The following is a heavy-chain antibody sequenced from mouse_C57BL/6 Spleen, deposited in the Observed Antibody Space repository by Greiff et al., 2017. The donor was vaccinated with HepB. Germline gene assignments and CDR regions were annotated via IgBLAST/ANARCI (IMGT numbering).Heavy chain of an antibody. D-gene: IGHD1-1*01. Sequence: QVQLQQSGPELVKPGASVKISCKASGYAFSSSWMNWVKQRPGKGLEWIGRIYPGDGDTNYNGKFKGKATLTADKSSSTAYMQLSSLTSEDSAVYFCATHLSLRGAMDYWGQGTSVTVSS. V-gene: IGHV1-82*01. CDR2: IYPGDGDT. CDR3: ATHLSLRGAMDY. CDR1: GYAFSSSW. J-gene: IGHJ4*01.